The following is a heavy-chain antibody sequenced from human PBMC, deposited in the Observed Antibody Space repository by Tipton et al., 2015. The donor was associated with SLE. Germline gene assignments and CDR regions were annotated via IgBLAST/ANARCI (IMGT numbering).Heavy chain of an antibody. V-gene: IGHV5-10-1*01. CDR3: ARVRITIVRGVRYYYGMDV. Sequence: VQLVQSGAEVKKPGESLRISCKGSGYSFTSYWISWVRQMPGKGLEWIGEINHSGSTNYNPSLKSRVTISVDTSKNQFSLKLSSVTAADTAVYYCARVRITIVRGVRYYYGMDVWGQGTTVTVSS. J-gene: IGHJ6*02. D-gene: IGHD3-10*01. CDR1: GYSFTSYW. CDR2: INHSGST.